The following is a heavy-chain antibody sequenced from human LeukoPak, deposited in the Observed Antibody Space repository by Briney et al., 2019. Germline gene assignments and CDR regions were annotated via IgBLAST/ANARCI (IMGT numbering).Heavy chain of an antibody. Sequence: ASVKVSCKASGYTFTGYYMHWLRQAPGQGLEWMGWINPNTGGTNYAQNFQGRVTMTRDTSISTAYMELSRLRSDDTAVYYCARDRYLRCLEWLPPSGFDPWGQGTLVTVSS. CDR2: INPNTGGT. V-gene: IGHV1-2*02. CDR3: ARDRYLRCLEWLPPSGFDP. CDR1: GYTFTGYY. J-gene: IGHJ5*02. D-gene: IGHD3-3*01.